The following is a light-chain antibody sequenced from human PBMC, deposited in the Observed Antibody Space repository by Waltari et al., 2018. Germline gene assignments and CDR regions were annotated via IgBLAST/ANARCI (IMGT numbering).Light chain of an antibody. CDR2: GNI. Sequence: QSVLTQPPSVSGAPGQRVTISCAGSNSNIGAGSDVHWYQHLPGTAPKLLIYGNIKRPSGVPDRFSGSKSGTSASLAITGLQADEEADYYCQSDDSSHWVFGGGTKLTVL. CDR3: QSDDSSHWV. V-gene: IGLV1-40*01. CDR1: NSNIGAGSD. J-gene: IGLJ3*02.